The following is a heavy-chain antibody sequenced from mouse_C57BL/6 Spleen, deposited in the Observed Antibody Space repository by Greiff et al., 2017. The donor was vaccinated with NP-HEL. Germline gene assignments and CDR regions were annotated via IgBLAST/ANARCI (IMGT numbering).Heavy chain of an antibody. CDR2: INPKNGGT. D-gene: IGHD1-1*01. CDR3: ARDRYYYGSSYWYFDV. CDR1: GYTFTDYN. Sequence: EVQLQQSGPELVKPGASVKMSCKASGYTFTDYNMHWVKQSHGKSLEWIGYINPKNGGTSYNQKFKGKATLTVNKSSSTAYMELRSLTSEDSAVYYCARDRYYYGSSYWYFDVWGTGTTVTVSS. J-gene: IGHJ1*03. V-gene: IGHV1-22*01.